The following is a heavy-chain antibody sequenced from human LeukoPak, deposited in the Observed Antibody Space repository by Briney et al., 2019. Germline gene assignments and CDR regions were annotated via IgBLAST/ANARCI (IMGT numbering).Heavy chain of an antibody. Sequence: GGSLRLSCAASGFSFSDYYMSWIRQAPGKGLEWVSYISSSGSTIYYADSVKGRFTISRDNAKNSLYVQMNSLRAEDTAVYYCARASLGGLVARFDYWGQGTLVTVSS. V-gene: IGHV3-11*01. CDR3: ARASLGGLVARFDY. CDR2: ISSSGSTI. J-gene: IGHJ4*02. D-gene: IGHD6-19*01. CDR1: GFSFSDYY.